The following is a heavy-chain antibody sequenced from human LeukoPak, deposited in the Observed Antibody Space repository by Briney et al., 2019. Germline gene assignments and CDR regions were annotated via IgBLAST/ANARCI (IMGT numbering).Heavy chain of an antibody. Sequence: SETLSLTCTVSGGSISSSSYYWGWIRQPPGKGLEWIGSISYSGSTYYNPSLKSRVTISADTSKNQFSLKLSSVTAAETAMYYCARRVAARPFDYWGQGTLAIVSS. D-gene: IGHD6-6*01. CDR3: ARRVAARPFDY. V-gene: IGHV4-39*01. J-gene: IGHJ4*02. CDR1: GGSISSSSYY. CDR2: ISYSGST.